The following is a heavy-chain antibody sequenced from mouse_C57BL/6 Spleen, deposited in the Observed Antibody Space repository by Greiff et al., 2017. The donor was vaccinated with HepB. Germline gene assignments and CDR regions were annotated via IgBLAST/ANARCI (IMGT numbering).Heavy chain of an antibody. D-gene: IGHD4-1*01. CDR3: ARSLNWDVGAMDY. Sequence: QVQLKQSGAELVMPGASVKLSCKASGYTFTSYWMHWVKQRPGQGLEWIGEIDPSDSYTNYNQKFKGKSTLTVDKSSSTAYMQLSSLTSEDSAVYYCARSLNWDVGAMDYWGQGTSVTVSS. V-gene: IGHV1-69*01. CDR2: IDPSDSYT. J-gene: IGHJ4*01. CDR1: GYTFTSYW.